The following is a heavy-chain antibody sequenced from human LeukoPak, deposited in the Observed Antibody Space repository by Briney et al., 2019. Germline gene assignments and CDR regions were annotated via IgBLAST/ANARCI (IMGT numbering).Heavy chain of an antibody. CDR3: ARDKEYCGGDCSYWYFDL. Sequence: PSETLSLTCTVSRGSISNYYWSWIRQPAGKGLEWIGRIYSSGSANYTPSLKSRVTMSLDTSMNQFSLKLSSVTAADTAVYYCARDKEYCGGDCSYWYFDLWGRGTAVTVSS. D-gene: IGHD2-21*02. CDR2: IYSSGSA. V-gene: IGHV4-4*07. CDR1: RGSISNYY. J-gene: IGHJ2*01.